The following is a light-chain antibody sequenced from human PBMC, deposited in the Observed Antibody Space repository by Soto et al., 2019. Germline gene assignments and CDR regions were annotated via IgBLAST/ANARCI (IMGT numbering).Light chain of an antibody. CDR1: QSVSSY. V-gene: IGKV3-11*01. CDR3: QQRSNWPLIT. CDR2: DAS. J-gene: IGKJ3*01. Sequence: EIVLTQSPATLSLSPGESATLSCRASQSVSSYLAWYQQKPGQAPRLPVYDASNRAPGIPARFSGSGSGTDFTLTISNLEPEDFAVYYCQQRSNWPLITFGPGTKVDIK.